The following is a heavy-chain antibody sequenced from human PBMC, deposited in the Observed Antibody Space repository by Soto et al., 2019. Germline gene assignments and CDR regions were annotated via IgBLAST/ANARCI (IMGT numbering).Heavy chain of an antibody. CDR3: AKNLPRTGRFDY. CDR2: VHYSGKT. J-gene: IGHJ4*02. V-gene: IGHV4-38-2*01. CDR1: GYSISSGYY. Sequence: SETLSLTCAVSGYSISSGYYWGWIRQPPGKGLEWIGSVHYSGKTHYNPSLKSRTTISVDRSRNQFSLQVSSVTAADTAVYYCAKNLPRTGRFDYWGQGTVVTVSS.